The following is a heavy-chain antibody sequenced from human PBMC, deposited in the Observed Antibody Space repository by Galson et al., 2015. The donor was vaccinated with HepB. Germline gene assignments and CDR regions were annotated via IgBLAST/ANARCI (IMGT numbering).Heavy chain of an antibody. Sequence: SLRLSCAASGFTFSSYSMNWVRQAPGKGLEWVSSISSSSSYIYYADSVKGRFTISRDNAKNSLYLQMNSLRAEDTAVYYCAREGRGALYSSGWRRVYYFDYWGQGTLVTVSS. CDR3: AREGRGALYSSGWRRVYYFDY. CDR2: ISSSSSYI. V-gene: IGHV3-21*01. CDR1: GFTFSSYS. J-gene: IGHJ4*02. D-gene: IGHD6-19*01.